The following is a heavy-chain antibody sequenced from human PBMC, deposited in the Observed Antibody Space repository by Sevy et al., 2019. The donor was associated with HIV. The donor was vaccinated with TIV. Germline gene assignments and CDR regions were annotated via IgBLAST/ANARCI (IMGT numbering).Heavy chain of an antibody. CDR2: ISTSNNYI. CDR1: GFTFSSYS. CDR3: ARDLREYSSSSKYYFDY. V-gene: IGHV3-21*01. Sequence: GGSLRLSCAASGFTFSSYSMNWVRQAPGKGLEWVSSISTSNNYIYYADSLKGRFTISRDNAKNSLYLQMNSLRAEDTAVHYCARDLREYSSSSKYYFDYWGQGILVTVSS. J-gene: IGHJ4*02. D-gene: IGHD6-6*01.